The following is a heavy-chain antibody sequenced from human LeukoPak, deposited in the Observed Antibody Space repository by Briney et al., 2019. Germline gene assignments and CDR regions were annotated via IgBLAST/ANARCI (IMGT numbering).Heavy chain of an antibody. V-gene: IGHV4-39*01. CDR3: ARQAAQTYEY. CDR2: IYYSGST. J-gene: IGHJ4*02. CDR1: GGSISSSSYY. Sequence: SETLSLTCTVSGGSISSSSYYWGWIRQPPGKGLEWIGSIYYSGSTYYNPSLKSRVTISLDTSKNQFSLKLSSVTAADMAIYYCARQAAQTYEYWGQGTLVTVSS.